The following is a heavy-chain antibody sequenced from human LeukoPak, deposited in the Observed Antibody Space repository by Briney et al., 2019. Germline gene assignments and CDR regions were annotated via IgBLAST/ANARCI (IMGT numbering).Heavy chain of an antibody. CDR3: ARGVSGNYGRFDY. CDR1: GFTFSSYW. V-gene: IGHV3-74*01. Sequence: AGGSLRLSCAASGFTFSSYWMHWVRQAPGKGLVWVSRINSDGSSTTYADSVKGRFTISRDNAKNTLYLQINSLRAEDTAMYYCARGVSGNYGRFDYWGQGILVTVSS. CDR2: INSDGSST. J-gene: IGHJ4*02. D-gene: IGHD1-7*01.